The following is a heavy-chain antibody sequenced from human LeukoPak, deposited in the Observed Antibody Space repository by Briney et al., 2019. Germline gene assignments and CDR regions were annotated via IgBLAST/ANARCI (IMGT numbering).Heavy chain of an antibody. Sequence: GGSLRLSCAASGFTFSSFSMNWVRQAPGKGLEWVSYISGGSGTISYADSVKGRFTISADYAKNSLFLQMNSLRAEDTAVYYCARDVSYAFDHWGQGTLVTVSS. CDR2: ISGGSGTI. CDR3: ARDVSYAFDH. CDR1: GFTFSSFS. V-gene: IGHV3-48*01. D-gene: IGHD3-16*01. J-gene: IGHJ4*02.